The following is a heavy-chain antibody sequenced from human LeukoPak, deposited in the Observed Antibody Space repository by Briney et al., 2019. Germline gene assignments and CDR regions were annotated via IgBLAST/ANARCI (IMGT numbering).Heavy chain of an antibody. CDR2: ISYDGNNK. D-gene: IGHD3-22*01. CDR1: GFTFSSYA. CDR3: ARRRGYDSSGYYQIDY. Sequence: GRSLRLSCAASGFTFSSYAMHWVRQAPGKGLEWVAVISYDGNNKYYADSVKGRFTISLDNSKNTLYLQMNSLRAEDTAVYYCARRRGYDSSGYYQIDYWGQGTLVTVSS. J-gene: IGHJ4*02. V-gene: IGHV3-30-3*01.